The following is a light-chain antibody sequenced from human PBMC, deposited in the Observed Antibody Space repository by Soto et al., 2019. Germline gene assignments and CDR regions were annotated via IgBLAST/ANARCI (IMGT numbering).Light chain of an antibody. CDR2: AAS. CDR1: QSISSY. V-gene: IGKV1-39*01. J-gene: IGKJ4*01. Sequence: DIQMTQSPSSLSASVGDRVTITCRASQSISSYLNWYHQKPGKAPKLLIYAASSLQSGVPSRFSGSGSGTDFTLTISTLQPEDFATYYCQQSYNTPLTFGGGTKVEIK. CDR3: QQSYNTPLT.